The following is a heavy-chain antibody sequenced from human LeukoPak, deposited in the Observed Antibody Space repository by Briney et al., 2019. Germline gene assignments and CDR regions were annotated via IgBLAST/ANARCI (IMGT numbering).Heavy chain of an antibody. Sequence: GGSLRLCCAASGFTVSSNYMSWVRQAPGKGLEWVSVIYSGGSTYYTDSVKGRFTISRHNSQNTLYLQMNSLRAEDTAVYYCARHNRDGYNYYFDYWGQGTLVTVSS. D-gene: IGHD5-24*01. J-gene: IGHJ4*02. CDR3: ARHNRDGYNYYFDY. V-gene: IGHV3-53*04. CDR1: GFTVSSNY. CDR2: IYSGGST.